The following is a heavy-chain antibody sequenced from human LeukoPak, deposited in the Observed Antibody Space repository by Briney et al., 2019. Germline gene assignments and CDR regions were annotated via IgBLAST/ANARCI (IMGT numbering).Heavy chain of an antibody. J-gene: IGHJ5*02. V-gene: IGHV4-59*11. Sequence: PSETLSLTCTVSGGSINNLYWSWIRQPPGKGLEWIGYIYYSGSTNYNPSLKSRVTISVDTSKNQFSLKLSSVTAADTAVYYCARGGGYCSGGSCYPANWFDPWGQGTLVTVSS. D-gene: IGHD2-15*01. CDR1: GGSINNLY. CDR2: IYYSGST. CDR3: ARGGGYCSGGSCYPANWFDP.